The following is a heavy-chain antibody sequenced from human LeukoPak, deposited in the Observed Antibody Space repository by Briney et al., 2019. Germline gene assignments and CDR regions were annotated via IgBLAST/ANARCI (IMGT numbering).Heavy chain of an antibody. CDR2: ISGSGGST. D-gene: IGHD5-12*01. J-gene: IGHJ5*02. CDR1: GFTFSDYY. CDR3: ANRNSGYES. V-gene: IGHV3-23*01. Sequence: GGSLRLSCAASGFTFSDYYMSWIRQAPGKGLEWVSAISGSGGSTYYADSVKARFTISRDNSKNTLYLQMNSLRAEDTAVYYCANRNSGYESWGQGTLVTVSS.